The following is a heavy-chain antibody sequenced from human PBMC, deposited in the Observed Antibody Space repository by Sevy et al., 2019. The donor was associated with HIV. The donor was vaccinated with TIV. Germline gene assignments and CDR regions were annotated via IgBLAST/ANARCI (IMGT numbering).Heavy chain of an antibody. CDR3: ARRGVREMGLGYCSGGSCYSDWWFDP. CDR1: GYSFTSYW. CDR2: IYPGDSDT. V-gene: IGHV5-51*01. D-gene: IGHD2-15*01. Sequence: GESLKISCKGSGYSFTSYWIGWVRQMPGKGLEWMGIIYPGDSDTRYSPSFQGQVTISAAKSISTAYLQWSSLKASDTAMYYCARRGVREMGLGYCSGGSCYSDWWFDPWGQGTLVTVSS. J-gene: IGHJ5*02.